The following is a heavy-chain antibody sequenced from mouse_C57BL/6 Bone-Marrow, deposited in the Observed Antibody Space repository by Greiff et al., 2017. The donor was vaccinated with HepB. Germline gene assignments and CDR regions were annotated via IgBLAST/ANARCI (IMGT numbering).Heavy chain of an antibody. CDR1: GYTFTSYW. J-gene: IGHJ3*01. CDR3: ARSGSSGYVGFAY. CDR2: IDPSDSYT. Sequence: QVQLQQSGAELVMPGASVKLSCKASGYTFTSYWMHWVKQRPGQGLEWIGEIDPSDSYTNYNQKFKGKSTLTVDKSSSTAYMQLSSLTSEDSAVYYCARSGSSGYVGFAYWGQGTLVTVSA. D-gene: IGHD3-2*02. V-gene: IGHV1-69*01.